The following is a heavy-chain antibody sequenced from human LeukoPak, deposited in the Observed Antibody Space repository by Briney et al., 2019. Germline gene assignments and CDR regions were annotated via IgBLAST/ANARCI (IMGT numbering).Heavy chain of an antibody. V-gene: IGHV3-7*03. J-gene: IGHJ6*02. CDR2: IKEDGGEE. Sequence: PGGSLRLSCAASGFNFSGFWMTWVRQLPGKGLQWVANIKEDGGEEYHVDSVKGRFTIVRDNNKNSLYLQMNSLRAEDTALYYCARPGYCSSTSCPNLMDVWGQGTTVTVSS. D-gene: IGHD2-2*01. CDR1: GFNFSGFW. CDR3: ARPGYCSSTSCPNLMDV.